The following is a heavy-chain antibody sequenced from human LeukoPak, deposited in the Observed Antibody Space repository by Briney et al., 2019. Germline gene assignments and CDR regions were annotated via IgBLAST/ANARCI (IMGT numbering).Heavy chain of an antibody. CDR3: ARGYYDYVWGSYRTIDY. CDR2: MNPNSGNT. V-gene: IGHV1-8*01. CDR1: GYTFTSYD. Sequence: ASVKVSCKASGYTFTSYDINWVRQATGQGLEWMGWMNPNSGNTGYAEKFQGRVTMTRNTSISTAYMELSSLRSEDTAVYYCARGYYDYVWGSYRTIDYWGQGTLVTVSS. J-gene: IGHJ4*02. D-gene: IGHD3-16*02.